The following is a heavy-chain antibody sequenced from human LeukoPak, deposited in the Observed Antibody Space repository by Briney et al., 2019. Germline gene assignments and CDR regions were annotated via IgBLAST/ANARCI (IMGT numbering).Heavy chain of an antibody. CDR1: GFTFSNYW. Sequence: GGSLRLSCAASGFTFSNYWMSWVRQAPGKGLEWVANIKQDGSEKYYVDSVKGRFTISRDNAKNSLYLQMNSLRAEDTAVYYCATVDTAMVTLFDYWGQGTLVTVSS. CDR2: IKQDGSEK. D-gene: IGHD5-18*01. V-gene: IGHV3-7*01. J-gene: IGHJ4*02. CDR3: ATVDTAMVTLFDY.